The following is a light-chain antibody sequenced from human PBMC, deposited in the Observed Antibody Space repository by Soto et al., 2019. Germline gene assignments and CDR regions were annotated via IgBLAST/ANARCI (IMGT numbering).Light chain of an antibody. CDR1: SSDVGSSNL. Sequence: QSALTQPASVSGSPGQSITISCTGTSSDVGSSNLVSWYQQHPXXXXXXXIFEXSXXPXGXXXXXXGXXXXXXXXXXXXXXQAEDEADYYCCSFASSRTYVFGTGTKVTVL. J-gene: IGLJ1*01. CDR3: CSFASSRTYV. CDR2: EXS. V-gene: IGLV2-23*01.